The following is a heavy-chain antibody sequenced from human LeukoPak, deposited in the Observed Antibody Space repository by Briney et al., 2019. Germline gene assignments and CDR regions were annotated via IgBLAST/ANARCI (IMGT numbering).Heavy chain of an antibody. J-gene: IGHJ4*02. CDR2: INHSGST. V-gene: IGHV4-34*01. D-gene: IGHD3-22*01. CDR3: ARRSYYYDSSGYYIYFDY. Sequence: PSETLSLTCAVYGGSFSGYYWSWIRQPPGKGLEWIGEINHSGSTNYNPSLKSRVTISVDTSKNQFSLKLSSVTAADTAVYYCARRSYYYDSSGYYIYFDYWGQGTLVTVSS. CDR1: GGSFSGYY.